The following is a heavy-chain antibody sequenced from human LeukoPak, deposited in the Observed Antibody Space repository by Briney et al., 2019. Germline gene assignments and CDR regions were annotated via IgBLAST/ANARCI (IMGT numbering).Heavy chain of an antibody. CDR3: ARRSIDIVVVPAAHNFDY. V-gene: IGHV4-39*01. J-gene: IGHJ4*01. Sequence: SETLSLTCTVSGGSISSSSYYWGWIRQPPGKGLEWIGSIYYSGSTYYNPSLKSRVTISVDTSKNQFSLKLSSVTAADTAVYYCARRSIDIVVVPAAHNFDYWGHGTLVTVSS. D-gene: IGHD2-2*01. CDR2: IYYSGST. CDR1: GGSISSSSYY.